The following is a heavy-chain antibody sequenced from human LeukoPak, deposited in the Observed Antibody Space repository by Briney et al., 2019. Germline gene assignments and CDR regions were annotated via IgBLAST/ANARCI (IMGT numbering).Heavy chain of an antibody. V-gene: IGHV3-21*01. CDR2: ISSSSSYV. J-gene: IGHJ3*02. CDR1: GFTFSSYS. CDR3: ARDGYCRGGSCHYVAFDI. D-gene: IGHD2-15*01. Sequence: PGRSLRLSCAASGFTFSSYSMNWVRQAPGKGLEWVSCISSSSSYVYYADSVKGRFTISRDNAKNSLYLQMNSRRAEDTAVYYCARDGYCRGGSCHYVAFDIWGQGTMVTVSS.